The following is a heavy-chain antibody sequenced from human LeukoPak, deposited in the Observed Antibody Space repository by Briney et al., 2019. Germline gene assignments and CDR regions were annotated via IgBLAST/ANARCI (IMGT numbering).Heavy chain of an antibody. CDR1: GVSISSSNSY. CDR2: IYYSGNT. D-gene: IGHD3-10*01. CDR3: ARGGYYGSGNDFRFDP. Sequence: SETLSLTCTVSGVSISSSNSYWGWIRQPPGKGLEWIGSIYYSGNTYYNASLKSQVSISIDTSKNQFSLRLTSVTAADTAVYYCARGGYYGSGNDFRFDPWGQGTLVTVSS. V-gene: IGHV4-39*01. J-gene: IGHJ5*02.